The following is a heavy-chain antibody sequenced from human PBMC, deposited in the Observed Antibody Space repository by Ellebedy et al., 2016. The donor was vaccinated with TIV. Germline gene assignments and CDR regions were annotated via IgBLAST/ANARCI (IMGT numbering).Heavy chain of an antibody. CDR2: ITANSGNT. D-gene: IGHD6-13*01. CDR1: GFPFSATS. V-gene: IGHV3-23*01. CDR3: ARLGVIAAAGASDY. Sequence: GESLKISCAASGFPFSATSMGWVRQSPGKGLEWVSGITANSGNTYYADSVRGRFTISRDNAANSLYLQMNSLRAEDTAVYYCARLGVIAAAGASDYWGQGTLVIVSS. J-gene: IGHJ4*02.